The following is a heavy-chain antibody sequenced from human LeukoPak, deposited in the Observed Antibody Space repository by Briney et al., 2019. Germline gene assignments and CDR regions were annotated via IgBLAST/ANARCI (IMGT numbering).Heavy chain of an antibody. D-gene: IGHD3-16*02. CDR3: AKDRSYDYVWGSYRQGFDY. CDR1: GFTFDDYT. Sequence: PGGSLRLSCAASGFTFDDYTMHWVRQAPGKGLEWVSLISWDGGSTYYADSVKGRFTISRDNSKNSLYLQMNSLRTEDTALYYCAKDRSYDYVWGSYRQGFDYWGQGTLVTVSS. CDR2: ISWDGGST. V-gene: IGHV3-43*01. J-gene: IGHJ4*02.